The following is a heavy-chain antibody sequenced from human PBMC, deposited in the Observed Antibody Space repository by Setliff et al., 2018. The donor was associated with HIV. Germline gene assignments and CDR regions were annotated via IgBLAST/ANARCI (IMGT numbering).Heavy chain of an antibody. CDR2: IYYSGST. Sequence: SETLSLTCTVSGDSVSSRSYYWSWIRQPPGKGLEWIGYIYYSGSTNYNPSLKSRVTISVDTSKNHFSLRLNSVTATDTALYYCARGRFHRLHRPYSGSGSLGIQYFDYWGQGTLVTVSS. D-gene: IGHD3-10*01. J-gene: IGHJ4*02. CDR1: GDSVSSRSYY. V-gene: IGHV4-61*03. CDR3: ARGRFHRLHRPYSGSGSLGIQYFDY.